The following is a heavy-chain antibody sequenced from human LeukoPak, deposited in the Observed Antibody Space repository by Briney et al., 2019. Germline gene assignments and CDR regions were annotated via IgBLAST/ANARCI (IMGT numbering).Heavy chain of an antibody. D-gene: IGHD3-16*02. Sequence: SETLSLTCTVSGGSISSYYWSWIRQPPGKGLEWIGYIYYSGSTYYNPSLKSRVTISVDTSKNQFSLKLSSVTAADTAVYYCARDNYDYVWGSYRHIDPWGQGTLVTVS. J-gene: IGHJ5*02. CDR2: IYYSGST. CDR3: ARDNYDYVWGSYRHIDP. V-gene: IGHV4-59*12. CDR1: GGSISSYY.